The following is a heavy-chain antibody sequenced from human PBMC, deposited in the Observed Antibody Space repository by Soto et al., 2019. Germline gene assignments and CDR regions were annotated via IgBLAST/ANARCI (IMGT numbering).Heavy chain of an antibody. D-gene: IGHD2-21*02. V-gene: IGHV2-5*02. CDR2: IYWDDDK. J-gene: IGHJ5*02. CDR1: GFSLSTSGGG. Sequence: QITLKESGPTLVKPTQTLTLTCTFSGFSLSTSGGGVGWIRQPPGKALEWLALIYWDDDKRYSPSLKNRLTITKDTSNDQVVLTMTTMDPVDTATYYCAHSRGGGNSAWFDPWGQGTLVTVSS. CDR3: AHSRGGGNSAWFDP.